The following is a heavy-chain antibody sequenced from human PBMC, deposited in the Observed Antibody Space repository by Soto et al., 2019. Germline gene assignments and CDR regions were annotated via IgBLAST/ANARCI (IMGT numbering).Heavy chain of an antibody. Sequence: QVQLVQSGAEVKKPGASVKVSCNASGYTFTSYGTSWVRQAPGQGLEWMGWISTYKGDTHYAQKLQGRVTLTTDTATSTAYMELRSLRSDDTAVYYCARANGDYYFDYWGQGTLVTVST. J-gene: IGHJ4*02. D-gene: IGHD4-17*01. CDR3: ARANGDYYFDY. CDR1: GYTFTSYG. V-gene: IGHV1-18*01. CDR2: ISTYKGDT.